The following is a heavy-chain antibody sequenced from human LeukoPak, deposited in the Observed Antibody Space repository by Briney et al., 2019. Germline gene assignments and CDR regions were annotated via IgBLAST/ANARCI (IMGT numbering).Heavy chain of an antibody. Sequence: GGSLRLSCAASGFTFSSYAMHWVRQAPGKGLEWVAVISYDGSNKYYADSVKGRFTISRDNSKNTLYLQMNSLRAEDTAVYYCARGFGELLPYFDYWGQGTLVTVSS. CDR1: GFTFSSYA. V-gene: IGHV3-30*04. J-gene: IGHJ4*02. CDR3: ARGFGELLPYFDY. D-gene: IGHD3-10*01. CDR2: ISYDGSNK.